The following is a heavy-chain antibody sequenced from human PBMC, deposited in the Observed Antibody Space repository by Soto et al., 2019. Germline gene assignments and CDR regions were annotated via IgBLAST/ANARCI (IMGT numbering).Heavy chain of an antibody. CDR1: CGSISSGGYY. CDR2: IYYSGST. Sequence: SETLSLTCTVSCGSISSGGYYWSWIRQHPGKGLEWIGYIYYSGSTYYNPSLKSRVTISVDTSKNQFSLKLSSVTAADTAVYYCARIDTYGDYRFDYWGQGTLVTVSS. J-gene: IGHJ4*02. CDR3: ARIDTYGDYRFDY. D-gene: IGHD4-17*01. V-gene: IGHV4-31*03.